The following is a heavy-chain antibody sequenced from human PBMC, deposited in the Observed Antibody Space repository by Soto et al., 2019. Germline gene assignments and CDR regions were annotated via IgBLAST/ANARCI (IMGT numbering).Heavy chain of an antibody. CDR2: IYYSGST. D-gene: IGHD2-2*01. CDR3: ARSSTSANYFDY. CDR1: GGSISSGRYY. J-gene: IGHJ4*02. Sequence: QVRLQESGPGLVKPSQTLSLTCTVSGGSISSGRYYWSWIRQHPGKGLEWIGYIYYSGSTYYNPSLKSRVTISVDTSKNQFSLKLSSVTAADTAVYYCARSSTSANYFDYWGQGTLVTVSS. V-gene: IGHV4-31*03.